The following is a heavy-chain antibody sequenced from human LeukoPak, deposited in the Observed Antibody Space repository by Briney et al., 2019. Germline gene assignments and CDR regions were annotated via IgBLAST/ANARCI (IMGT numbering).Heavy chain of an antibody. CDR1: GGTFSSYA. CDR2: IIPIFGTA. J-gene: IGHJ6*04. D-gene: IGHD1-7*01. Sequence: SVKVSCKASGGTFSSYAISWVRQAPGQGLEWMGGIIPIFGTANYAQKFQGRVTITADESTSTAYMELSSLRSEDTAVYYCARGPLVHLELQNYYYYGMDVWGKGTTVTVSS. V-gene: IGHV1-69*01. CDR3: ARGPLVHLELQNYYYYGMDV.